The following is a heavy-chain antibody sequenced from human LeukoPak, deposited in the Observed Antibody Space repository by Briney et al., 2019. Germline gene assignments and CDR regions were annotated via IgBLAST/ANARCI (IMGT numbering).Heavy chain of an antibody. CDR1: GGSISIYY. D-gene: IGHD4-17*01. CDR2: IYNTGIT. CDR3: ARHPTVTTGYFDV. Sequence: PSETLSLTCTVSGGSISIYYWSWIRQPPGKGLEWIGYIYNTGITKYNPSLKSRVTISVDTSKNQFSLSLSSVTAADTAIYYCARHPTVTTGYFDVWGRGTLVPVSS. V-gene: IGHV4-59*08. J-gene: IGHJ2*01.